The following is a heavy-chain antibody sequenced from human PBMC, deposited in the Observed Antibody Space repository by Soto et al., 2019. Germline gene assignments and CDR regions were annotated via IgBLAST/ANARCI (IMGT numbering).Heavy chain of an antibody. CDR3: ARGLYCSSTSCYYYYGMDV. V-gene: IGHV3-74*01. CDR1: GFTFSSYW. D-gene: IGHD2-2*01. Sequence: GGSLRLSCAASGFTFSSYWMHWVRQAPGKGLVWVSRINSDGSSTSYADSVKGRFTISRDNAKNTLYLQMNSLRAEDTAVYYCARGLYCSSTSCYYYYGMDVWGQGTTVTVSS. J-gene: IGHJ6*02. CDR2: INSDGSST.